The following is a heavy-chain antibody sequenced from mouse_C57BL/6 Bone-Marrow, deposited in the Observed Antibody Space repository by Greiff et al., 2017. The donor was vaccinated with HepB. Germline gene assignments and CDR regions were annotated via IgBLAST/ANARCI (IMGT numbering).Heavy chain of an antibody. CDR2: INYDGSST. J-gene: IGHJ2*01. Sequence: EVQLVESEGGLVQPGSSMKLSCTASGFTFSDYYMAWVRQVPEKGLEWVANINYDGSSTYYLDSLKSRFIISRDNAKNILYLQMSSLKSEDTATYYCARESPYYYGSRYFDYWGQGTTLTVSS. CDR3: ARESPYYYGSRYFDY. D-gene: IGHD1-1*01. V-gene: IGHV5-16*01. CDR1: GFTFSDYY.